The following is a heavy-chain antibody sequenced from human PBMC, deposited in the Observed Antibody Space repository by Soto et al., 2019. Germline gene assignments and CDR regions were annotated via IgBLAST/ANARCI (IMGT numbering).Heavy chain of an antibody. CDR1: GFTSSDYY. CDR3: ARDSNSIVVVPAAVYYMDV. J-gene: IGHJ6*03. CDR2: ISSSGGSI. Sequence: GGSLRLSCAASGFTSSDYYMNWIRQAPGKGLEWVSYISSSGGSIYYADSVKGRFTISRDNAKNSLYLQMNSLRAEDTAVYYCARDSNSIVVVPAAVYYMDVWGKGTTVTVSS. V-gene: IGHV3-11*01. D-gene: IGHD2-2*01.